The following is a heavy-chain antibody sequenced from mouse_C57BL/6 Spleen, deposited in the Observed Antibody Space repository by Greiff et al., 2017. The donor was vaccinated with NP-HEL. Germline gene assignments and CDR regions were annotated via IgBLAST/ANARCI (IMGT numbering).Heavy chain of an antibody. CDR3: AREGGYDDYDVGAMDY. D-gene: IGHD2-4*01. CDR2: INPNNGGT. J-gene: IGHJ4*01. V-gene: IGHV1-22*01. CDR1: GYTFTDYN. Sequence: VQLQQSGPELVKPGASVKMSCKASGYTFTDYNMHWVKQSHGKSLEWIGYINPNNGGTSYNQKFKGKATLTVNKSSSTAYMELRSLTSEDSAVYDFAREGGYDDYDVGAMDYWGQGTSVTVSS.